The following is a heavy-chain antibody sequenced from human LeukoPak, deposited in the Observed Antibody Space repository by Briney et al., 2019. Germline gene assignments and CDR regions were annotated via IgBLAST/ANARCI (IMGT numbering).Heavy chain of an antibody. V-gene: IGHV5-51*01. D-gene: IGHD2-21*02. CDR2: IYPGDPDV. J-gene: IGHJ5*02. Sequence: GESLKISCKGSGYSFPNYWVAWLRQMPGKGLEWMGIIYPGDPDVKYSPSFEGQVTISADTSIDTAYLQWSSLGASDSAIYYCARLGPSAVVTNWFDPWGQGTLVTVSS. CDR3: ARLGPSAVVTNWFDP. CDR1: GYSFPNYW.